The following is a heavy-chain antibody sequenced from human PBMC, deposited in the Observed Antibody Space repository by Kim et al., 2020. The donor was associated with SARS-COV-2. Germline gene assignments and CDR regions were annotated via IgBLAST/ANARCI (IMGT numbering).Heavy chain of an antibody. CDR2: INSDGSST. CDR1: GFTFSRYW. CDR3: ARDLADNEYWSGYPGFFGMDV. D-gene: IGHD3-3*01. V-gene: IGHV3-74*01. Sequence: GGSLRLSCAASGFTFSRYWMYWVRQAPGKGLVWVSRINSDGSSTSYADSVKGRFTISRDNAKNTLYLQMNSLRAEVTALYYCARDLADNEYWSGYPGFFGMDVWGHGATVTISS. J-gene: IGHJ6*02.